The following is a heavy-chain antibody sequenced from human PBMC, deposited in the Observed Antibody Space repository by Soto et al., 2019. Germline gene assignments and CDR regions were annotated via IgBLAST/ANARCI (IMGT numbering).Heavy chain of an antibody. D-gene: IGHD6-6*01. CDR2: INHSGST. V-gene: IGHV4-34*01. CDR3: ARGDEEQLVPFDP. J-gene: IGHJ5*02. Sequence: PSETLSLTCAVCGGSFSVYYWSWIRQPPGKGLEWIGEINHSGSTNYNPSLKSRVTISVDTSKNQFSLKLSSVTAADTAVYYCARGDEEQLVPFDPWGQGTLVTVSS. CDR1: GGSFSVYY.